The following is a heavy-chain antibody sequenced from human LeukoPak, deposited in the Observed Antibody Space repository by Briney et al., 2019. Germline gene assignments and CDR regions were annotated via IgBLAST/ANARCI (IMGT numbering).Heavy chain of an antibody. CDR2: ISGSGGST. V-gene: IGHV3-23*01. D-gene: IGHD3-10*01. J-gene: IGHJ4*02. CDR1: GFTFSSYA. CDR3: AKYMVRGVIRPDYFDY. Sequence: GGSLRLSCAASGFTFSSYAMSWVRQAPGKGLEWVSAISGSGGSTYYADSVKGRSTISRDNSKNTLYLQMNSLRAEDTAVYYCAKYMVRGVIRPDYFDYWGQGTLVTVSS.